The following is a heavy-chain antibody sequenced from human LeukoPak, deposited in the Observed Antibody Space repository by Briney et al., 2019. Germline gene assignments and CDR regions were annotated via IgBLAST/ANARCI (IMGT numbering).Heavy chain of an antibody. D-gene: IGHD3-22*01. Sequence: SETLSLTCAVYGGSFSGYYWGWIRQPPGKGLEWIGEINHSGSTNYNPSLKSRVTISVDTSKNQFSLKLSSVTAADTAVYYCARGRNFLKYYYDSSGYYYAPPPFDYWGQGTLVTVSS. J-gene: IGHJ4*02. CDR3: ARGRNFLKYYYDSSGYYYAPPPFDY. CDR1: GGSFSGYY. CDR2: INHSGST. V-gene: IGHV4-34*01.